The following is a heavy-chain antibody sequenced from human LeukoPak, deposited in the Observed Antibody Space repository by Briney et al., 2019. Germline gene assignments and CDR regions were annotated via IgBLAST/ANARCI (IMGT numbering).Heavy chain of an antibody. J-gene: IGHJ3*02. V-gene: IGHV4-30-4*01. CDR3: AREYSSPSGAFDI. Sequence: SETLSLTCTVSGGSISSGDYYWSWIRQPPGKGLEWIGYIYISGTTYYNPSLKSRVTISVDKSKNQFSLKPSSVTAADTAVYYCAREYSSPSGAFDIWGQGTMVTVSS. CDR2: IYISGTT. D-gene: IGHD6-13*01. CDR1: GGSISSGDYY.